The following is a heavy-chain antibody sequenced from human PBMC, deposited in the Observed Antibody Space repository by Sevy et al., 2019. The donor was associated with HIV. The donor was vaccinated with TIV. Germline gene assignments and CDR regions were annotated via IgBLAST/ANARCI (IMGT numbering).Heavy chain of an antibody. J-gene: IGHJ4*02. V-gene: IGHV3-7*01. Sequence: GGSLRLSCVASGSTFDTYWMQWVRQAPGQGLEWVANIRQDGNEIYYADSVKGRFTISRDNAKESVYLQMSNLRVEDTGIYYCARRYFDPWGQGTLVTVSS. CDR1: GSTFDTYW. CDR2: IRQDGNEI. CDR3: ARRYFDP.